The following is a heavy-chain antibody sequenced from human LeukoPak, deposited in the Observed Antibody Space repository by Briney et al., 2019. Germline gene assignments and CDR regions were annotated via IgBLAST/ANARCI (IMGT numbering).Heavy chain of an antibody. CDR1: RGSLISSNYY. Sequence: SETLSLTCTVSRGSLISSNYYWGWIRQSPEKGLECLGTIDYSGSTWYNASLKSRVTISVDTSKSQFSLRLSSVTAADTAMYYCARQQSRRCTSGYSHFDFWGQGTQVTVSS. V-gene: IGHV4-39*01. J-gene: IGHJ4*01. CDR2: IDYSGST. D-gene: IGHD3-22*01. CDR3: ARQQSRRCTSGYSHFDF.